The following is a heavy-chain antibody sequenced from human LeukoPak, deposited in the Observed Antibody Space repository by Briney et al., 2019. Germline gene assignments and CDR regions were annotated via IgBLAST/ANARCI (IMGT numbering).Heavy chain of an antibody. CDR2: ISAYNGNT. D-gene: IGHD5-12*01. CDR3: ARAGRIVTTNFDY. Sequence: GASVKVSCKASGYIFISYGISWVRQAPGQGLEWMGWISAYNGNTKYAQKLQGRVTMTRDTSTSTVYMELSSLRSDDTAVYYCARAGRIVTTNFDYWGQGTLVTVSS. V-gene: IGHV1-18*01. CDR1: GYIFISYG. J-gene: IGHJ4*02.